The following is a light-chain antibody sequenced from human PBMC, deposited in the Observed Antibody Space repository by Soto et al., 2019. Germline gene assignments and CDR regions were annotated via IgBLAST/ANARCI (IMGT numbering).Light chain of an antibody. V-gene: IGLV2-8*01. CDR1: SSDVGDNY. CDR2: EVS. CDR3: SAYSRSNNFV. Sequence: GLAERPAGNGCTGQSVTNYYTGTSSDVGDNYVSWYQQHLGKAPKLIIYEVSQRPSGVPDRFSGSKSGNTASLTVSGLQTEDEADYYCSAYSRSNNFVFVSGTKVLVL. J-gene: IGLJ1*01.